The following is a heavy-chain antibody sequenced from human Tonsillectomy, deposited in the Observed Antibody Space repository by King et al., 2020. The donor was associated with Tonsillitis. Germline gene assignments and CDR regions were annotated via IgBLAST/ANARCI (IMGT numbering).Heavy chain of an antibody. D-gene: IGHD3-22*01. Sequence: VQLVESGGGLVQPGRSLRLSCAASGFTFDNYAMHWVRQAPGKGLEWVSCISWNRGSIGFANSVKGRFTISRDNAKNSLYLQMNSLRAEDTALYYCAKGGSSGYANYYFDYWGQGTLVTVPS. CDR1: GFTFDNYA. J-gene: IGHJ4*02. V-gene: IGHV3-9*01. CDR2: ISWNRGSI. CDR3: AKGGSSGYANYYFDY.